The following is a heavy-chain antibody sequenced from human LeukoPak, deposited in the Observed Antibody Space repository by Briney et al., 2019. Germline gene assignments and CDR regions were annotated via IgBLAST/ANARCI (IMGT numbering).Heavy chain of an antibody. CDR2: IIPIFGTA. Sequence: SVKVSCKASGGTFSSYAISWVRQAPGQGLEWMGRIIPIFGTANYAQKFQGRVTITADESTSTAYMELSSLRSEDTAVYYCARDQGYSSSSGWFDPWGQGTLVTVSS. J-gene: IGHJ5*02. V-gene: IGHV1-69*13. D-gene: IGHD6-6*01. CDR3: ARDQGYSSSSGWFDP. CDR1: GGTFSSYA.